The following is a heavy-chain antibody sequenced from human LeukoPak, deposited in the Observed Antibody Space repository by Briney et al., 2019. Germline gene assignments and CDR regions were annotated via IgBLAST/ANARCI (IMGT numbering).Heavy chain of an antibody. CDR1: GGTFSSYA. V-gene: IGHV1-69*13. CDR3: ARAAIAVAGIREYYYYGMDV. CDR2: IIPIFGTA. J-gene: IGHJ6*02. D-gene: IGHD6-19*01. Sequence: SVKVSCKASGGTFSSYAISWVRQAPGQGLEWMGGIIPIFGTANYAQKFQGRVTITADESTSTAYMELSSLRSEDTAVYYCARAAIAVAGIREYYYYGMDVWGQGTTVTVPS.